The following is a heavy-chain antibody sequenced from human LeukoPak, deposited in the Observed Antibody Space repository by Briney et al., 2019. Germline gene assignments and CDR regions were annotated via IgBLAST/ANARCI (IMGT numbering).Heavy chain of an antibody. V-gene: IGHV3-21*01. CDR2: ISSSSSYI. D-gene: IGHD3-10*01. J-gene: IGHJ5*02. CDR3: ARDPSPSITMVRGTWFDP. Sequence: PRGSLRLSCAASGFTFSSYSMNWVRQAPGKGLEWVSSISSSSSYIYYADSVKGRFTISRDNAKNSLYLQMNSLRAEDTAVYYCARDPSPSITMVRGTWFDPWGQGTLVTVSS. CDR1: GFTFSSYS.